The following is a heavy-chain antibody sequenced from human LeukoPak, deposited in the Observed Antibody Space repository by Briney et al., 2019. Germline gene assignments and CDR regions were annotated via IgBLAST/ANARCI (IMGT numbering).Heavy chain of an antibody. CDR2: INPNSGGT. Sequence: ASVKVSCKASGYTFTGYYMHWVRQAPGQGLEWMGWINPNSGGTNYAQKFQGWVTMTRDTSISTAYMELSRLRSDDTAVYYCARGLDDSSAQDAFDIWGQGTLVTVSS. V-gene: IGHV1-2*04. CDR1: GYTFTGYY. D-gene: IGHD3-22*01. J-gene: IGHJ3*02. CDR3: ARGLDDSSAQDAFDI.